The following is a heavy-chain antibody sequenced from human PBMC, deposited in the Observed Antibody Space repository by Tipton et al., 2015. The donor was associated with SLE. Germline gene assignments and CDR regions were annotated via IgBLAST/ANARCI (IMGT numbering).Heavy chain of an antibody. CDR3: ARRGVVRSRWFDP. D-gene: IGHD6-6*01. V-gene: IGHV4-59*11. J-gene: IGHJ5*02. Sequence: LRLSCTVSGGSISSHYWSWIRQPPGKGLEWIGYIYYSGSTNYNPSLKSRVTISVDTSKNQFSLKLSSVTAADTAVYYCARRGVVRSRWFDPWGQGTLVTVSS. CDR2: IYYSGST. CDR1: GGSISSHY.